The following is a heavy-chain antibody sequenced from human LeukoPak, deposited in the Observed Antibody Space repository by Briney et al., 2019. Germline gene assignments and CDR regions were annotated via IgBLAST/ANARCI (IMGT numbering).Heavy chain of an antibody. D-gene: IGHD1-1*01. V-gene: IGHV4-34*01. J-gene: IGHJ4*02. CDR3: ARGYTAPRRGLFDY. CDR1: GGSFSGYY. Sequence: SETLSLTCAVYGGSFSGYYWSWVRQPPRKGLEWIGEINHSGSTNYNPSLKSRVTILVDTSKNQFSLKLSAVTAADTAVYYCARGYTAPRRGLFDYWGQGTLVTVSS. CDR2: INHSGST.